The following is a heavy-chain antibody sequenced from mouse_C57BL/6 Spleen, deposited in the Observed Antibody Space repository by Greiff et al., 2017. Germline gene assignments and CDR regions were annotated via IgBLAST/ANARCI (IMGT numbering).Heavy chain of an antibody. D-gene: IGHD3-2*02. V-gene: IGHV1-18*01. CDR2: INPNNGGT. Sequence: VQLQQSGPELVKPGASVKIPCKASGYTFTDDNMDWVKQSHGKSLEWIGDINPNNGGTIYNQKFKGKATLTVDKSSSTAYLELRSLTSEDTAVYYCASAQATPVAYWGQGTLVTVSA. CDR3: ASAQATPVAY. J-gene: IGHJ3*01. CDR1: GYTFTDDN.